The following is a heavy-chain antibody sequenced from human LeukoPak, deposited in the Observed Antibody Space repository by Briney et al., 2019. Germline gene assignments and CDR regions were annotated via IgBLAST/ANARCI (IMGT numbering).Heavy chain of an antibody. D-gene: IGHD2/OR15-2a*01. CDR3: ARDYHNKGHDY. Sequence: PGGSLRLSCAASGFTFSSYAMHWVRQAPGKGLECVAYIYPGGGVIYYADSVKGRFTIFRDNTKNSLYLQMSSLRAEDTAIYYCARDYHNKGHDYWGPGTLVTVSS. J-gene: IGHJ4*02. V-gene: IGHV3-48*03. CDR2: IYPGGGVI. CDR1: GFTFSSYA.